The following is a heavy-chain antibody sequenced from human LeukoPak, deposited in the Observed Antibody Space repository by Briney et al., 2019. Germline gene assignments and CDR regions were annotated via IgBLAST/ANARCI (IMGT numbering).Heavy chain of an antibody. J-gene: IGHJ4*02. CDR2: IYTSGST. D-gene: IGHD5-18*01. Sequence: PSETLSLTCTVSGGSISSGSYYWSWIRQPAGKGLEWIGRIYTSGSTNYNPSLKSRVTMSVDTSKNQFSLKLRSVTAADTAVYYCARDGRGYNYGYYYWGQGTLATVSS. CDR1: GGSISSGSYY. V-gene: IGHV4-61*02. CDR3: ARDGRGYNYGYYY.